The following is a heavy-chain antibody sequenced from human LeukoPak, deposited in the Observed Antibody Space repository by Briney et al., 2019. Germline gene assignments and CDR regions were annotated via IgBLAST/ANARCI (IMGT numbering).Heavy chain of an antibody. CDR3: ARQTGSGLFILP. Sequence: GGSLRLSCAASEFSVGSNYMTWVRQAPGKGLEWVAFIRYDGTNKYHADSVKGRFTISRDNSKNTLYLQMKSLRADDTAVYYCARQTGSGLFILPGGQGTLVTVSS. CDR2: IRYDGTNK. D-gene: IGHD3/OR15-3a*01. V-gene: IGHV3-30*02. J-gene: IGHJ4*02. CDR1: EFSVGSNY.